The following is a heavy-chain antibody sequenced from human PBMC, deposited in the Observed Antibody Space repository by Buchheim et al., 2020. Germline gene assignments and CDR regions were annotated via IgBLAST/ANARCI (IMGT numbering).Heavy chain of an antibody. J-gene: IGHJ1*01. CDR3: ARGQRAMVRGVIITAPGYFQH. CDR2: IYYSGST. CDR1: GGSISDGGYY. V-gene: IGHV4-31*03. D-gene: IGHD3-10*01. Sequence: QVQLQESGPGLVKPSQTLSLTCTVSGGSISDGGYYWSWIRQHPGKGLEWIGYIYYSGSTYYNPSLKSRVTISVDTSKNQFSLKLSSVTAADTAVYYCARGQRAMVRGVIITAPGYFQHWGQGTL.